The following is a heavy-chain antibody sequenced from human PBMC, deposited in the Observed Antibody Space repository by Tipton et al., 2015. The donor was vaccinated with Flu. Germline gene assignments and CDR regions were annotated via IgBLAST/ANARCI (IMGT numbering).Heavy chain of an antibody. V-gene: IGHV3-9*01. CDR1: GFTFDDYP. CDR3: AKDRIPSSSMDYYFYSGMNV. CDR2: INWKGNSV. J-gene: IGHJ6*02. Sequence: QLVQSGGGWVQPGRSLSLSCAASGFTFDDYPLHWVRQVPGKGLEWLSSINWKGNSVVYADSVKGRFTISRDNAKSSLYLQMNSLRPEDTALYYCAKDRIPSSSMDYYFYSGMNVWGQGTTVTVSS. D-gene: IGHD2-2*01.